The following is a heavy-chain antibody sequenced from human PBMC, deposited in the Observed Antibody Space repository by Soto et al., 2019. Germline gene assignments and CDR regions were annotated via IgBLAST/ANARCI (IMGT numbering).Heavy chain of an antibody. CDR3: ARGMGVVPAAISFPIDY. CDR2: MNPNIGNT. V-gene: IGHV1-8*01. Sequence: ASVKVSCKASGYTFTRYDIHWARQASGQGLEWMGWMNPNIGNTGYAQKFQGGVTMTRSTSITTAYMELSSLRSEDTAVYYCARGMGVVPAAISFPIDYWGQGTLVTVSS. CDR1: GYTFTRYD. J-gene: IGHJ4*02. D-gene: IGHD2-2*01.